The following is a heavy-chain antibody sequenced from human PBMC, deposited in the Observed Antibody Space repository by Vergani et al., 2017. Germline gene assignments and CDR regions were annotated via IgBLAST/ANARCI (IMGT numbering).Heavy chain of an antibody. CDR2: ISAYNGNT. CDR1: GYTFTSYG. CDR3: ARETNYYDSSGYYYYYGMDV. D-gene: IGHD3-22*01. Sequence: QVQLVQSGAEVKKPGASVKVSCKASGYTFTSYGISWVRQAPGQGLEWMGWISAYNGNTNYAQKLQGRVTMTTDTSTSTAYMELRSLRSDDTAVYYCARETNYYDSSGYYYYYGMDVWGQGTTVTVSS. V-gene: IGHV1-18*01. J-gene: IGHJ6*02.